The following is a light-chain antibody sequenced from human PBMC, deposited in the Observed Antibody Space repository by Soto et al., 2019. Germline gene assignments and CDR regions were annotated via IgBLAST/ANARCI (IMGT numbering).Light chain of an antibody. J-gene: IGLJ3*02. CDR1: SYDVGGYNY. CDR2: EVT. V-gene: IGLV2-14*01. CDR3: SSYTYSSTLV. Sequence: QSALTQPASVSGSPGQSITISCTGTSYDVGGYNYVSWYQQHPGTAPKLMIYEVTNRPSGVSNRFSGSKSGNTASLTISGLQAEDEAYYYCSSYTYSSTLVFGGGTKLTVL.